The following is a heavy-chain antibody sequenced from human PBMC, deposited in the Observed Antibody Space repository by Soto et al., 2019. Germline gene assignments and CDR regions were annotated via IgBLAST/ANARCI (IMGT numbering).Heavy chain of an antibody. CDR2: ISRSGSTI. CDR3: TRKPYSSSWSDY. V-gene: IGHV3-11*01. D-gene: IGHD6-13*01. CDR1: GFTFSDYY. J-gene: IGHJ4*02. Sequence: QVQLVESGGGLVKPGGSLRLSCAASGFTFSDYYMSWIRQAPGKGLEWVSYISRSGSTIYYADSVKGLFTISRDNATNSLYLEMNRLRAEDTALYYCTRKPYSSSWSDYWGQGTLVTVSS.